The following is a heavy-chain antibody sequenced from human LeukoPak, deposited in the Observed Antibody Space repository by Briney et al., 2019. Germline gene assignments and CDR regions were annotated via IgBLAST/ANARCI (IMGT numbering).Heavy chain of an antibody. J-gene: IGHJ5*02. CDR2: IYTSGST. D-gene: IGHD6-19*01. CDR3: ARDPAVAGTGWWFDL. V-gene: IGHV4-61*02. Sequence: SETLSLTCTVSGVSISSGSYYWSWIRQPAGKRLEWIGRIYTSGSTNYNPSLKSRVTISVDTSKNQFSLKLSSVTAADTAVYYCARDPAVAGTGWWFDLWGQGTLVTVSS. CDR1: GVSISSGSYY.